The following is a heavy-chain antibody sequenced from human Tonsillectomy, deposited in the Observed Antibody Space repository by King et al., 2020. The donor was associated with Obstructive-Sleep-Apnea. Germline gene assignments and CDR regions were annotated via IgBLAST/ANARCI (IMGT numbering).Heavy chain of an antibody. CDR3: AKARKDYYYYGMDV. CDR2: ISWNRCSL. CDR1: GVSFYQYA. J-gene: IGHJ6*02. V-gene: IGHV3-9*01. Sequence: VQLVESWGVLVQSVMSLIMCCSAAGVSFYQYAMHLVRQATVKGHVLASCISWNRCSLCFVDFVKVRFTISRDNAKNSLYLQMNSLRAEDTALYYCAKARKDYYYYGMDVWGQGTTVTVSS. D-gene: IGHD1-14*01.